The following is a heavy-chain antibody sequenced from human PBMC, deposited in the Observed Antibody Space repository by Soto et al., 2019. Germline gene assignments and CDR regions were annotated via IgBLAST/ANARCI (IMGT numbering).Heavy chain of an antibody. V-gene: IGHV4-59*08. CDR1: GGSISSYY. Sequence: QVQLQESGPGLVKPSETLSLTCTVSGGSISSYYWSWIRQPPGKGLEWIGYIYYSGSTNYNPSLKSRVTISVDTSTNQFSLKLSSVTAADKAVYYCARHYGYGYARDWGQGTLVTVSS. J-gene: IGHJ4*02. CDR3: ARHYGYGYARD. D-gene: IGHD5-18*01. CDR2: IYYSGST.